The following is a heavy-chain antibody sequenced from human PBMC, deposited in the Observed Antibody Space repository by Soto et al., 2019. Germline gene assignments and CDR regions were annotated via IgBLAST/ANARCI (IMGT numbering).Heavy chain of an antibody. CDR2: ISHSGTT. CDR1: GGSISSSNW. Sequence: QVELQEAGPGLVKPSETLSLTCAVSGGSISSSNWWNWVRQSPAKGLEWIGEISHSGTTNYNPSLKSRLTISIDRSKNQFSLKLSSVTAADTAVYYCARVRTFCSSTSCYLDPWGQGTLVTVSA. V-gene: IGHV4-4*02. D-gene: IGHD2-2*01. J-gene: IGHJ5*02. CDR3: ARVRTFCSSTSCYLDP.